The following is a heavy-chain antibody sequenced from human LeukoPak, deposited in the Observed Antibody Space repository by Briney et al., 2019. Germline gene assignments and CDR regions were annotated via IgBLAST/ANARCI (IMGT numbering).Heavy chain of an antibody. V-gene: IGHV4-59*08. D-gene: IGHD5-18*01. CDR1: GGSIRSYY. CDR2: IYYTGTT. CDR3: ARQDPVDTAMDSFDY. J-gene: IGHJ4*02. Sequence: SETLSLTCTVSGGSIRSYYWSWVRQPRGKGLEWIGHIYYTGTTNYNPSLRSRVTISVDTSKNQFSLRLSSVTAADTAVYYCARQDPVDTAMDSFDYWGQGTLVTVSS.